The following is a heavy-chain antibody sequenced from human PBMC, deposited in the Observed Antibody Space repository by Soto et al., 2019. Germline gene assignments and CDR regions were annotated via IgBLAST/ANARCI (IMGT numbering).Heavy chain of an antibody. V-gene: IGHV4-59*01. D-gene: IGHD5-18*01. CDR3: ARGRGYSYGYPFDY. Sequence: TSETLSLTCTVSGGSISGYYWNWIRQPPGKELEWIGYIYYSGSTNYNPSLKSRVTISVDTSKNQFSLKLSSVTAADTAVYYCARGRGYSYGYPFDYWGQGTLVTVSS. CDR1: GGSISGYY. J-gene: IGHJ4*02. CDR2: IYYSGST.